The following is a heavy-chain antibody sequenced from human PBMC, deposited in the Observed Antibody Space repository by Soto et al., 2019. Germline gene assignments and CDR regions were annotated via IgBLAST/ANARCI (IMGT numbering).Heavy chain of an antibody. D-gene: IGHD2-8*01. CDR2: IYYRGST. Sequence: QVQLQESGPGLVKPSQTLTLTCTVSGDSISTSGYYWSWIRQLPGKGLEWIGYIYYRGSTYYNPSLKSRVSMSEDTSKNHFSLKLRSVTAADTAVYYCARQVGHCINGICPENWFDPWGQGTLVTVSS. CDR3: ARQVGHCINGICPENWFDP. V-gene: IGHV4-31*03. CDR1: GDSISTSGYY. J-gene: IGHJ5*02.